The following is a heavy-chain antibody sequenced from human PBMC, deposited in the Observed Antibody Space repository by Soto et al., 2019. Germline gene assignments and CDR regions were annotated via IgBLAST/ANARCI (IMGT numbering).Heavy chain of an antibody. CDR2: INHSGST. J-gene: IGHJ5*02. V-gene: IGHV4-34*01. D-gene: IGHD2-2*01. CDR1: GGSFSGYY. Sequence: SETLSLTCAVYGGSFSGYYWSWIRQPPGKGLEWIGEINHSGSTNYNPSLKSRVTISVDTSKNQFSLKLSSVTAADTAVYYCARGVMPNSNWFDPWGQGTLVTVSS. CDR3: ARGVMPNSNWFDP.